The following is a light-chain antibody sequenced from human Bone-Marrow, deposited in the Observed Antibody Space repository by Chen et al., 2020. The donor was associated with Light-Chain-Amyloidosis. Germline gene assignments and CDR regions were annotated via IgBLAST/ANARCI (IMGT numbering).Light chain of an antibody. CDR1: DLPTKY. V-gene: IGLV3-25*03. CDR2: RDT. CDR3: QSADCSGTYEVI. J-gene: IGLJ2*01. Sequence: SYELTQPPSVSVSPGQTARITCSGDDLPTKYAYWYQQKPGQAPVLVIHRDTERPSGISERFSGSSSGTTATLTISGVQEEDEADYHCQSADCSGTYEVICGGGTKLTVL.